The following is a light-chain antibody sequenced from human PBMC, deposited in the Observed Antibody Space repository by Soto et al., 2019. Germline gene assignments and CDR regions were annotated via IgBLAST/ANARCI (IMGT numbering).Light chain of an antibody. V-gene: IGKV3-11*01. CDR3: QQRSNWPQT. CDR2: DAS. J-gene: IGKJ1*01. Sequence: EILLTQSPGTLSLSPGERATLSCRASQSVSSFYLGWYQQKPGQAPRLLSYDASNRATGIPARFSGSGSGTDFTLTISSLEPEDFAVYYCQQRSNWPQTFGQGTKVDIK. CDR1: QSVSSFY.